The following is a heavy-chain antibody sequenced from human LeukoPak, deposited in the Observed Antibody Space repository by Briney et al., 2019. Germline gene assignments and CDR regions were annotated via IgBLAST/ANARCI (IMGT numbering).Heavy chain of an antibody. V-gene: IGHV3-30*02. CDR2: IRYDGSNK. D-gene: IGHD1-1*01. CDR3: AKDLFQRAVGWFDP. Sequence: GGSLRLSCAAPGFTFSSYGMHWVRQAPGKGLEWVAFIRYDGSNKYYADSVKGRFTISRDNSKNTLYLQMNSLRAEGTAVYYCAKDLFQRAVGWFDPWGQGTLVTVSS. CDR1: GFTFSSYG. J-gene: IGHJ5*02.